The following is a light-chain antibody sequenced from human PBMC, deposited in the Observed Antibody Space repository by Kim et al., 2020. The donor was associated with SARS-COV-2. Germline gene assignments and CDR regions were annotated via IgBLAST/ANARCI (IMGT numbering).Light chain of an antibody. J-gene: IGKJ4*01. CDR3: QQRSNWPPA. Sequence: LAPGERATLSCRASQSVSSYLAWYQQKPGQAPRLRIYDASNRATGIPARFSGSGSGTDFTLTISSLEPEDFAVYYCQQRSNWPPAFGGGTKVEIK. V-gene: IGKV3-11*01. CDR1: QSVSSY. CDR2: DAS.